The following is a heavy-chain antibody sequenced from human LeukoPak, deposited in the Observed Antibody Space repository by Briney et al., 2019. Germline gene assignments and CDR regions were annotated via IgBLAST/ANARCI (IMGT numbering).Heavy chain of an antibody. J-gene: IGHJ4*02. Sequence: PGGSLRLSCAASGFTFSSYAMHWVRQAPGKGLEWVAVISYDGSNEYYADSVKGRFTISRHNSKNTLYLQMNSLRAEDTAVYYCARGGNKIVATNSFDYWGQETLVTVSS. CDR2: ISYDGSNE. V-gene: IGHV3-30-3*01. CDR1: GFTFSSYA. CDR3: ARGGNKIVATNSFDY. D-gene: IGHD5-12*01.